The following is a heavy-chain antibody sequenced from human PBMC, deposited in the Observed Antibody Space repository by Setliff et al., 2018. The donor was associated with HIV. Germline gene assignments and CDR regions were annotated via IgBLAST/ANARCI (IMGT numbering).Heavy chain of an antibody. J-gene: IGHJ6*04. CDR1: GGSISSDYYF. CDR2: INHSGST. CDR3: ATLKKFPATPMDV. V-gene: IGHV4-39*01. Sequence: PSETLSLTCTVSGGSISSDYYFWGWIRQPPGKGLEWIGEINHSGSTNYNPSLKSRVTISVDTSKNQFSLKLSSVTAADTAVYSCATLKKFPATPMDVWGKGTTVTVSS.